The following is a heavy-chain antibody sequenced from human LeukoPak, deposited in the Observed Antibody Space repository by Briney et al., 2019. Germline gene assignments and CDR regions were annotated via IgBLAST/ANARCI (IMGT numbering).Heavy chain of an antibody. CDR1: GGSISSSSYY. CDR3: AREGPIYDFWSAGTNWFDP. CDR2: IYYSGST. V-gene: IGHV4-39*07. D-gene: IGHD3-3*01. Sequence: SETLSLTCTVSGGSISSSSYYWGWIHQPPGRGLEWIGRIYYSGSTYYNPSLKSRVTISVDTSKSQFSLKLSSVTAADTAVYYCAREGPIYDFWSAGTNWFDPWGQGTLVTVSS. J-gene: IGHJ5*02.